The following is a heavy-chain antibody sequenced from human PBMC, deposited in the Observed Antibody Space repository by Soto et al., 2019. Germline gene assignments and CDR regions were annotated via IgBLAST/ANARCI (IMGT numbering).Heavy chain of an antibody. D-gene: IGHD5-18*01. CDR2: IYESGYT. V-gene: IGHV4-31*03. J-gene: IGHJ5*02. CDR3: VRALRHTAMVYPWFDP. Sequence: SSETLSLTCTVSGASVSSGAYYWGWVRQRPGRGLEWIGYIYESGYTYYNTSLKSRLTTSLDRSNNQFSLGLTSVTAADTAVYYCVRALRHTAMVYPWFDPWGQGTLVTVSS. CDR1: GASVSSGAYY.